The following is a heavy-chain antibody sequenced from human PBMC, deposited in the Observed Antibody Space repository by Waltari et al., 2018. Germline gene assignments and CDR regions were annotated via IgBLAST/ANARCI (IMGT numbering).Heavy chain of an antibody. V-gene: IGHV3-9*01. J-gene: IGHJ4*02. CDR1: GFTFDDYA. D-gene: IGHD6-19*01. CDR2: ISWKSGSI. CDR3: AKRAVAGHSDY. Sequence: EVQLVESGGGLVQPGRSLRLSCAASGFTFDDYAMHWVRQAPGEGVEGVSCISWKSGSIGYADSVKGRFTISRDNAKNSLYLQMNSLRAEDTALYYCAKRAVAGHSDYWGQGTLVTVSS.